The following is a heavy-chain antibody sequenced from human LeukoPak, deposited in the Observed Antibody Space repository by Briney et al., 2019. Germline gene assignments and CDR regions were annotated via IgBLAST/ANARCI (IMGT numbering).Heavy chain of an antibody. V-gene: IGHV3-7*01. CDR2: IDQDGSVR. CDR1: VYTFSISW. J-gene: IGHJ4*02. CDR3: ARYPGSSSFDY. D-gene: IGHD6-13*01. Sequence: GGSPRLSCVPSVYTFSISWMSSVRDAPGRGLEFVSNIDQDGSVRNYVDSVKGRFILSRDNAKNSLYLQMDSLRAEDTAVYFCARYPGSSSFDYWGLGTPVTVSS.